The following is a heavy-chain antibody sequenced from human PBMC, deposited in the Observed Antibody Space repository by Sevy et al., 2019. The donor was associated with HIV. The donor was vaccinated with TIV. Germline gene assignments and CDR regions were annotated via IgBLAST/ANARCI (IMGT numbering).Heavy chain of an antibody. CDR2: ISSSSNYI. V-gene: IGHV3-21*01. D-gene: IGHD2-15*01. J-gene: IGHJ6*02. Sequence: GGSLRLSCAASGFTFSSYNMNWVRQAPGNGLEWVSSISSSSNYINYADSVKGRFTISRENAKNSLYLEMNTLRAEDTAVYYCARVVAYCSGGTCFPGYYYGMDVWGQGTTVTVSS. CDR3: ARVVAYCSGGTCFPGYYYGMDV. CDR1: GFTFSSYN.